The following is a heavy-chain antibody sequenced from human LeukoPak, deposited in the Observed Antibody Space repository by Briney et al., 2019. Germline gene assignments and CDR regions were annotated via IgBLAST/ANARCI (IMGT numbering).Heavy chain of an antibody. D-gene: IGHD3-16*02. CDR1: GYTFTSYD. CDR3: ARGPLVRLPSSFDP. Sequence: ASVKLSCKASGYTFTSYDINWVRQATGQGLEWMGWMNPNSGNTGTAQTFQGRITMTRDPSISTAYMELSGLRSQDTAVYYCARGPLVRLPSSFDPWGQGTMVTVCS. V-gene: IGHV1-8*01. CDR2: MNPNSGNT. J-gene: IGHJ5*02.